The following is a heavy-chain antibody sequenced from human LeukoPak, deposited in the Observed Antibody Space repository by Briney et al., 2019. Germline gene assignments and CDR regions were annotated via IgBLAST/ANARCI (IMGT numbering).Heavy chain of an antibody. Sequence: PSETLSLTCTVSGGSITNYYWNWIRQPAGRGLEWIGRIYTSGITNYSPSLESRVTMSVDTSKNQFSLKMTSVTAADTAVYYCARDVPGTSSFDYWGQGTLVTVSS. J-gene: IGHJ4*02. CDR3: ARDVPGTSSFDY. CDR2: IYTSGIT. V-gene: IGHV4-4*07. CDR1: GGSITNYY. D-gene: IGHD3/OR15-3a*01.